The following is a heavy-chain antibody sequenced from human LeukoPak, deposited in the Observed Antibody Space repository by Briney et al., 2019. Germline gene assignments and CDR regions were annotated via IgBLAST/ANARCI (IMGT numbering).Heavy chain of an antibody. CDR3: ARDRKYEDYGMDV. D-gene: IGHD2-15*01. J-gene: IGHJ6*02. CDR1: GGSISSYY. Sequence: PSETLSLTCTVSGGSISSYYWSWIRQPPGKGLEWIGYIYYSGSTNYNPSLKSRVTISVDTSKNQFSLKLSSVTAADTAVYYCARDRKYEDYGMDVWGQGTTVTVSS. CDR2: IYYSGST. V-gene: IGHV4-59*12.